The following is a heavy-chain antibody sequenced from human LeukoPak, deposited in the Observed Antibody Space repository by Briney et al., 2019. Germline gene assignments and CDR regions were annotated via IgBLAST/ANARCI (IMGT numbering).Heavy chain of an antibody. J-gene: IGHJ6*03. CDR1: GFTFTSYW. Sequence: GGSLRLSCVASGFTFTSYWMSWVRQAPGKGLEWVSSISSSSSYIYYADSVKGRFTISRDNAKNSLYLQMNSLRAEDTAVYYCARDPSGRPNYMDVWGKGATVTVSS. V-gene: IGHV3-21*01. CDR2: ISSSSSYI. D-gene: IGHD6-6*01. CDR3: ARDPSGRPNYMDV.